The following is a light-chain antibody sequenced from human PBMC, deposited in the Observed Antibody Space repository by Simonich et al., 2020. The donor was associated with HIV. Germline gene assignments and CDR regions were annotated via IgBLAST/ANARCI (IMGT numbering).Light chain of an antibody. CDR2: DVS. Sequence: DIQMTQSLSTLSASVGDRVTITCRASQSNSSWLAWYQQKPGKAPQLLIYDVSSLQSGVPSRFSGSGSGTDFTLTISSLQPEDFATYYCQQTYSTPYTFGRGTKLEIK. CDR1: QSNSSW. V-gene: IGKV1-39*01. CDR3: QQTYSTPYT. J-gene: IGKJ2*01.